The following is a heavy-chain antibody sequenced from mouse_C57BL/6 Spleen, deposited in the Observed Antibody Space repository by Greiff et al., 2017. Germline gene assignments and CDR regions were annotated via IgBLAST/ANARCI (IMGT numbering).Heavy chain of an antibody. J-gene: IGHJ3*01. CDR1: GYTFTDYY. Sequence: VQLQQSGPELVKPGASVKISCKASGYTFTDYYMNWVKQSHGKSLEWIGDINPNNGGTSYNQKFKGKATLTVDKSSSTAYMELRSLTSEDSAVYYCALANWAWFAYWGQGTLVTVSA. CDR3: ALANWAWFAY. V-gene: IGHV1-26*01. D-gene: IGHD4-1*01. CDR2: INPNNGGT.